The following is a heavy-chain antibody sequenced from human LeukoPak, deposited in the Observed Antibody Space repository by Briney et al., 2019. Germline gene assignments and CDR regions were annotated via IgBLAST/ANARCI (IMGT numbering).Heavy chain of an antibody. V-gene: IGHV4-39*01. CDR2: IYYTGSA. Sequence: SETLSPTCTVSGGSISSSSYYWGWIRQPPGKGLEWIVTIYYTGSAYDNPSLKSRVTISVDTSRNQFTLKLSSVTAADTAVYYCARLEGGYSWIDPWGQGTLVTVSS. D-gene: IGHD1-1*01. J-gene: IGHJ5*02. CDR1: GGSISSSSYY. CDR3: ARLEGGYSWIDP.